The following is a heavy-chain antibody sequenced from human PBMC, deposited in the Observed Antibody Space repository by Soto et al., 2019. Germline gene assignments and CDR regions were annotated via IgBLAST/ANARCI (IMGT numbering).Heavy chain of an antibody. CDR2: IYHSGGT. CDR3: ARQPGYSYGYYFDY. V-gene: IGHV4-31*03. J-gene: IGHJ4*02. D-gene: IGHD5-18*01. Sequence: SETLSFTCTVSGGPISSGVYYWTWIRQFPGKGLEWIGYIYHSGGTYYNPSLKSRVAISVDTSKNQFSLMLNSVTAADTAVYYCARQPGYSYGYYFDYWGQGTLVTVS. CDR1: GGPISSGVYY.